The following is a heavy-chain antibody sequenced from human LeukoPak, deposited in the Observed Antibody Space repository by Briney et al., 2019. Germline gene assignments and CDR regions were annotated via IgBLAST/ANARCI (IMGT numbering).Heavy chain of an antibody. J-gene: IGHJ3*02. D-gene: IGHD3-22*01. V-gene: IGHV3-7*03. CDR3: AKPHDSSGYYPKKLNAFDI. Sequence: PGGSLRLSCAASRFTFSSHWMNWVRQAPGKGLEWVANINQGGGSKYYVDSVKGRFTISRDNAKNSLYLQMNSLRAEDTAVYYCAKPHDSSGYYPKKLNAFDIWGQGTMVTVSS. CDR2: INQGGGSK. CDR1: RFTFSSHW.